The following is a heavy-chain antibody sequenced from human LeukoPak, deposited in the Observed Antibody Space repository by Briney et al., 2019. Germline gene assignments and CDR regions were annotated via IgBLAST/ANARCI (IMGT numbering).Heavy chain of an antibody. J-gene: IGHJ4*02. CDR2: INWNGGST. Sequence: GGSLRLSCTTSGFAFDDHGMSWVRQVPGKGLEWVSGINWNGGSTGYADPLRGRFTISRDNAKNSLYLQMDSLRAEDTALYYCARAPITSPFYFDYWGQGALVTVSS. CDR1: GFAFDDHG. CDR3: ARAPITSPFYFDY. V-gene: IGHV3-20*04. D-gene: IGHD2-2*01.